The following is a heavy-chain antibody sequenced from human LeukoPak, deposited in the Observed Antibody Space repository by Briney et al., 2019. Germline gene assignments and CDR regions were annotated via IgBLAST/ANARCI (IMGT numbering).Heavy chain of an antibody. D-gene: IGHD6-13*01. CDR1: GGSFSGYY. CDR3: ARAWTSAGRFDF. Sequence: ASETLSLTCAVYGGSFSGYYWSWIRQPPGKGLEWLGYIYYSGGTYYNPSLKSRLTISVDTSRNQFSLKLSSVTAADTAVYYCARAWTSAGRFDFWGQGTLVPVSS. CDR2: IYYSGGT. J-gene: IGHJ4*02. V-gene: IGHV4-30-4*01.